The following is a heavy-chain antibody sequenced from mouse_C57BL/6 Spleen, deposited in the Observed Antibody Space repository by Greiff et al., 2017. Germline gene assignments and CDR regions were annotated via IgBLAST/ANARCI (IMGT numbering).Heavy chain of an antibody. CDR1: GYAFSSSW. Sequence: QVQLQQSGPELVKPGASVKISCKASGYAFSSSWMNWVKQRPGKGLEWIGRIYPGDGDPNYNGKFKGKATLTADKSSSTAYMQLSSLTSEDSAVYFCARAQATSMDYWGQGTSVTVSS. D-gene: IGHD3-2*02. CDR3: ARAQATSMDY. CDR2: IYPGDGDP. J-gene: IGHJ4*01. V-gene: IGHV1-82*01.